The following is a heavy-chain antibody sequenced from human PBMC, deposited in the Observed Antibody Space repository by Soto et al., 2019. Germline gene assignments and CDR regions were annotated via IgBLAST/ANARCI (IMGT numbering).Heavy chain of an antibody. D-gene: IGHD6-19*01. CDR1: VDSVIIGGYY. CDR3: ARGFSSVSMDA. CDR2: IYSSGSA. J-gene: IGHJ6*02. Sequence: SETLSLTCTVSVDSVIIGGYYWIWIRQPPGKGLEWIGYIYSSGSANYNPSLKSRVTISRDTSKNQISLKVASVTAADTAGYYCARGFSSVSMDAWGQGTTVTVSS. V-gene: IGHV4-61*08.